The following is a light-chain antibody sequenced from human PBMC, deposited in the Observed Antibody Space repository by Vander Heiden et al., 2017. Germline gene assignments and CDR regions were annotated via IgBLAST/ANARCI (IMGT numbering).Light chain of an antibody. J-gene: IGLJ3*02. CDR1: SGDVAVYNY. CDR3: SEHTSSHTLV. CDR2: DVS. V-gene: IGLV2-14*03. Sequence: QSALPQPASVSGSPRPSITLPCTGTSGDVAVYNYVPWYQHRPGNTTQLMLFDVSTRPSGVSNRVSGSKSGNTASLTIAGLQAEDEADYYCSEHTSSHTLVFGGGTKLTVL.